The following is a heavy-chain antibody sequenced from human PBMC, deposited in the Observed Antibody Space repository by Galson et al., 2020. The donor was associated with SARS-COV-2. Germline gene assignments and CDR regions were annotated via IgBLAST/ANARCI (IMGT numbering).Heavy chain of an antibody. CDR1: GYTLTELS. CDR3: ATSVTMVRADWFDP. V-gene: IGHV1-24*01. CDR2: FDPEDGET. D-gene: IGHD3-10*01. J-gene: IGHJ5*02. Sequence: GASVKVSCKVSGYTLTELSMHWVRQAPGKGLEWMGGFDPEDGETIYAQKFQGRVTMTEDTSTDTAYMELSSLRSEDTAVYYCATSVTMVRADWFDPWGQGTLVTVSS.